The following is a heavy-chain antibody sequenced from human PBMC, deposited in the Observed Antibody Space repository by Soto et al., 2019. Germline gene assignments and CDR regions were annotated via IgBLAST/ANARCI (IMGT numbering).Heavy chain of an antibody. D-gene: IGHD2-2*01. V-gene: IGHV3-30*18. CDR1: GFTFSSYG. J-gene: IGHJ4*02. Sequence: PGGSLRLSCAASGFTFSSYGMHWVRQAPGKGLEWVAVISYDGSNKYYADSVKGRFTISRDNSKNTLYLQMNSLRAEDTAVYYCAKLCGWSSTRPSSPEDYWGQGTLVTVSS. CDR3: AKLCGWSSTRPSSPEDY. CDR2: ISYDGSNK.